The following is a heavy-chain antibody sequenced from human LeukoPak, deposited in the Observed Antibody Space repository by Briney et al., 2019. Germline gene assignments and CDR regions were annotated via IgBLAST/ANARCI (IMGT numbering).Heavy chain of an antibody. D-gene: IGHD3-10*01. V-gene: IGHV1-46*01. CDR1: GYTFTTYY. CDR2: IYPSGGTT. J-gene: IGHJ4*02. Sequence: GASVKVSCKASGYTFTTYYMHWVRQAPGQGLEWMGVIYPSGGTTTYAQKFQGRVTMTRDTSTSTVYMELSSLRSEDTAVYYCARDRGPFDYWGQGTLVTVSS. CDR3: ARDRGPFDY.